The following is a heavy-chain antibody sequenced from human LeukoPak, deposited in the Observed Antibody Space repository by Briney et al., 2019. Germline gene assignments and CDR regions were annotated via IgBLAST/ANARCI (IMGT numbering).Heavy chain of an antibody. D-gene: IGHD6-19*01. V-gene: IGHV3-9*01. CDR2: ISWNSGSI. J-gene: IGHJ4*02. Sequence: PGRSLRLSCAASGFTFDDYAMHWVRQAPGKGLEWVSGISWNSGSIGYADSVKGRFTISRDNAMNSLYLQMNSLRAEDTALYYCARLVSSGWPYYFDYWGQGTLVTVSS. CDR3: ARLVSSGWPYYFDY. CDR1: GFTFDDYA.